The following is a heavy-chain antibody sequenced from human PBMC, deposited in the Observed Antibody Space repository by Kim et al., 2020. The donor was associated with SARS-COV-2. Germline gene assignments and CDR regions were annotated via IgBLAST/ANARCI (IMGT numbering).Heavy chain of an antibody. Sequence: GGSLRLSCAASGFTVSSNYMSWVRQAPGKGLEWVSVIYSGGSTYYADSVKGRFTISRDNSKNTLYLQMNSLRAEDTAVYYCARVLGGLDDYGLLTHWYFVLSGRGTRVTVS. CDR1: GFTVSSNY. CDR2: IYSGGST. CDR3: ARVLGGLDDYGLLTHWYFVL. V-gene: IGHV3-53*01. J-gene: IGHJ2*01. D-gene: IGHD4-17*01.